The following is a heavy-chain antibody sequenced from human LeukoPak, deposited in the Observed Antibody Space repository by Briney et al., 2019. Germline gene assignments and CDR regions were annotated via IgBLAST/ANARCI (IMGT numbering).Heavy chain of an antibody. J-gene: IGHJ4*02. CDR1: GYTFTSYA. CDR2: ISAYNGNT. Sequence: EASVKVSCKASGYTFTSYAMNWVRQAPGQRLEWMGWISAYNGNTNYAQNLQTRVTTTTDTSTSTAYMELRRLRSDDTAVYYCARDSSGVTGSPDYWGQGTLVTVSS. CDR3: ARDSSGVTGSPDY. D-gene: IGHD1-20*01. V-gene: IGHV1-18*01.